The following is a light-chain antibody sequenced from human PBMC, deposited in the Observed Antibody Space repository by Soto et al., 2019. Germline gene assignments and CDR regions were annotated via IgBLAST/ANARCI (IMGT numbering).Light chain of an antibody. Sequence: EIVMTQSPATLSVSPGDTVILSCRASQSVSSNLAWYQQKPGQAPRLLIYGTYTSATGIPARFSGSGSGTEFTFTISSLQSGDLAVYYCQQYDNWPPFTFGPGTQVDLK. V-gene: IGKV3D-15*01. J-gene: IGKJ3*01. CDR1: QSVSSN. CDR2: GTY. CDR3: QQYDNWPPFT.